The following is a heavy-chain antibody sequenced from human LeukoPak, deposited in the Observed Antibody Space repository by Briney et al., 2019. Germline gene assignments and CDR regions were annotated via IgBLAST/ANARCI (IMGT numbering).Heavy chain of an antibody. J-gene: IGHJ4*02. V-gene: IGHV5-51*01. Sequence: GDSLKISCKGSGYSFTSYWIGWVRQMPGKGLEWMGIMYPGDSDTRYSPSFQGQVTISVDKSISTAYLQWSSLKASDTAMYYCGRHLYGGNSAIDYWGQGTLVTVSS. CDR2: MYPGDSDT. D-gene: IGHD4-23*01. CDR1: GYSFTSYW. CDR3: GRHLYGGNSAIDY.